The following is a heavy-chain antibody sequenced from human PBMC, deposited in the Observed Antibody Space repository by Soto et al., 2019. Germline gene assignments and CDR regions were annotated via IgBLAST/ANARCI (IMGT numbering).Heavy chain of an antibody. J-gene: IGHJ6*02. CDR3: ARDPGYGSGSYSYYYYGMDV. V-gene: IGHV3-33*01. D-gene: IGHD3-10*01. CDR1: GFTFSSYG. Sequence: AGGSLRLSCAASGFTFSSYGMHWVRQAPGKGLEWVAVIWYDGSNKYYADSVKGRFTISRDNSKNTLYLQMNSLRAEDTAVYYCARDPGYGSGSYSYYYYGMDVWGQGTTVTVSS. CDR2: IWYDGSNK.